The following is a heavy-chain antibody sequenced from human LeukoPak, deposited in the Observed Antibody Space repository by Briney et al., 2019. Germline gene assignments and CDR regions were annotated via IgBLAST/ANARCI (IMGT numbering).Heavy chain of an antibody. CDR3: ARSLDIVVVPAASFMDV. Sequence: SETLSLTCTVSGGSISSGGYYWSWIRRPPGKGLEWIGYIDHSGSTYYNPSLKSRVTISVDRSKNQFSLKLSSVTAADTAVYYCARSLDIVVVPAASFMDVWGKGTTVTVSS. J-gene: IGHJ6*03. V-gene: IGHV4-30-2*01. D-gene: IGHD2-2*03. CDR2: IDHSGST. CDR1: GGSISSGGYY.